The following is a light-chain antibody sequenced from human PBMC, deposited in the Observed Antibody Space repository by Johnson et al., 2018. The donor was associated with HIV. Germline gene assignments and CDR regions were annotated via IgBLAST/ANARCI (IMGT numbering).Light chain of an antibody. V-gene: IGLV1-51*01. CDR3: ATWDDSRNGHV. CDR1: SSNIGNNY. J-gene: IGLJ1*01. CDR2: DNN. Sequence: HSVLTQPPSVSAAPGQKVTISCSGSSSNIGNNYVSWYQQLPGTAPKLLIYDNNKRPSGVPDRFSGSKSGTSASLAISWLQDEDEADYYCATWDDSRNGHVFGTGTDVAVL.